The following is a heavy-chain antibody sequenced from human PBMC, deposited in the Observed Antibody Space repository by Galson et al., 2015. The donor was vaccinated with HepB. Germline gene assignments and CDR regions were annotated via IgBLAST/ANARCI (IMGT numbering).Heavy chain of an antibody. D-gene: IGHD5-12*01. J-gene: IGHJ4*02. Sequence: TLSLTCTVSGYSITSGYYWGWIRQPPGKGLEWIGNIYHTGSTYYSPSLKSRVTISVDTSENQFSLKLSFVTAADTAVYYCARGEVAGATDYWGQGTPVTVSS. V-gene: IGHV4-38-2*02. CDR2: IYHTGST. CDR1: GYSITSGYY. CDR3: ARGEVAGATDY.